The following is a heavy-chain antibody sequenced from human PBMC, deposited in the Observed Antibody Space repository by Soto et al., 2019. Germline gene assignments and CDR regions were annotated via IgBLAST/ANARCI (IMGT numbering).Heavy chain of an antibody. J-gene: IGHJ4*02. V-gene: IGHV1-69*19. Sequence: QVQLVQSGAEMKKPGSSVKVSCQSSGGTFNTYAMNWVRQAPGQGPEWMGDISPMFGAANYPPKFQGRVTITADESTGTSYMQWSSLTSEDTALYCCAREVQVHTPAFVYWGQGTLVTVSS. D-gene: IGHD3-10*01. CDR3: AREVQVHTPAFVY. CDR1: GGTFNTYA. CDR2: ISPMFGAA.